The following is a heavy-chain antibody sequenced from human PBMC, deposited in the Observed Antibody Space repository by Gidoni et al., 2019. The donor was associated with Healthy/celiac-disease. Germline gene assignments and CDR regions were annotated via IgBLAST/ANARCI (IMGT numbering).Heavy chain of an antibody. D-gene: IGHD6-19*01. CDR2: IKQDGSEK. V-gene: IGHV3-7*01. J-gene: IGHJ4*02. CDR3: ARDLIAVAGTGWDYFDY. Sequence: EVQLVESGGGLVQPGGSLRLSCAASGFTFSSYWMSWVRQAPGKGLEWVANIKQDGSEKYYVDSVKGRFTISRDNAKNSLYLQMNSLRAEDTAVYYCARDLIAVAGTGWDYFDYWGQGTLVTVSS. CDR1: GFTFSSYW.